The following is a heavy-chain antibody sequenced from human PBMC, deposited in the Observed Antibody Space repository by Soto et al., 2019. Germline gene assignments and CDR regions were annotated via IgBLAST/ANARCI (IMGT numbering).Heavy chain of an antibody. CDR3: ARDGGIQLWLSGGMDV. Sequence: PGGSLRLSCVASVFTFSSYEMNSVRQAPGKGLDWVSYISSSGSTIYYADSVKGRFTISRDNAKNSLYLQMNSLRAEDTAVYYCARDGGIQLWLSGGMDVWGQGTTVTVS. CDR2: ISSSGSTI. V-gene: IGHV3-48*03. J-gene: IGHJ6*02. CDR1: VFTFSSYE. D-gene: IGHD5-18*01.